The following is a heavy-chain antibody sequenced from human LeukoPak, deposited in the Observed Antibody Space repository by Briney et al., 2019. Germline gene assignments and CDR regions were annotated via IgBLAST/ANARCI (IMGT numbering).Heavy chain of an antibody. CDR2: ISWDGGST. J-gene: IGHJ4*02. Sequence: GGSLRLSCAASGFTFSSYGMHWVRQAPGKGLEWVSLISWDGGSTYYADSVKGRFTISRDNSKNSLYLQMNSLRAEDTALYYCAKDRSVDTAMVLDYWGQGTLVTVSS. CDR1: GFTFSSYG. CDR3: AKDRSVDTAMVLDY. V-gene: IGHV3-43D*03. D-gene: IGHD5-18*01.